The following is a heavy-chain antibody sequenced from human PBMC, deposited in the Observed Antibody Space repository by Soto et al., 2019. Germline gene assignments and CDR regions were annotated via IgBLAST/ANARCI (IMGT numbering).Heavy chain of an antibody. J-gene: IGHJ4*02. D-gene: IGHD2-21*02. CDR1: GASVRSCRFY. CDR3: ARQETASGSHYLSPFCH. V-gene: IGHV4-39*01. Sequence: SERLSLACSVSGASVRSCRFYWGLIRQTPGKGLEWIGSIVSSGAMHPNPSLRSRIDISLDSSQNKLSLDLFSVTAADTSVYYCARQETASGSHYLSPFCHWGQGILVTVSS. CDR2: IVSSGAM.